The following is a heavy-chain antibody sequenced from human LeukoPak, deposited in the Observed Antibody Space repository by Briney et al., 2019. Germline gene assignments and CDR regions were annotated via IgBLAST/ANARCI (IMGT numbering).Heavy chain of an antibody. CDR1: GFTFSSYA. V-gene: IGHV3-23*01. D-gene: IGHD3-10*01. J-gene: IGHJ4*02. Sequence: GGSLRLSCAASGFTFSSYAMSWVRQAPGKGLEWDSAISGSGGSTYYADSVKGRFTISRDNSKNTLYLQMNSQRAEDNDVYYCAKDPMVRGVGPFDYWGQGTLVTVSS. CDR3: AKDPMVRGVGPFDY. CDR2: ISGSGGST.